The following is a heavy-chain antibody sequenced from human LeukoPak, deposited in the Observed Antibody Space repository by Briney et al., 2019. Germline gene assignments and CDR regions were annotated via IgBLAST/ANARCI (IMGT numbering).Heavy chain of an antibody. V-gene: IGHV3-48*03. Sequence: PGGSLRLSCAASGFTFSSYEMNWVRQAPGKGLERVSYISSSGSTIYYADSVKGRFTISRDNAKNSLYLQMNSLRAEDTAVYYCAREGDYSNYIDRNYYFDYWGQGTLVTVSS. J-gene: IGHJ4*02. CDR1: GFTFSSYE. CDR3: AREGDYSNYIDRNYYFDY. D-gene: IGHD4-11*01. CDR2: ISSSGSTI.